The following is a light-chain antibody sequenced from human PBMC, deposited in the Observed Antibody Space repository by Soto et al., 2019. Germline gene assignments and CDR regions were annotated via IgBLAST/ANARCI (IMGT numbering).Light chain of an antibody. CDR3: QQYNKWPQT. Sequence: TQSPATLSVFPGERATLSCRASQSVATNLAWYQQRPGQAPRLLIYGASKRAIGLPARFSGSGSGTEFTLTITSLQSEDFEVYYCQQYNKWPQTFGQGTKVDIK. J-gene: IGKJ1*01. CDR2: GAS. V-gene: IGKV3-15*01. CDR1: QSVATN.